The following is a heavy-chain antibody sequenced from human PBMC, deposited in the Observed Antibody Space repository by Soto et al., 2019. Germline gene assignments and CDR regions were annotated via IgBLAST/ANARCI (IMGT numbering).Heavy chain of an antibody. CDR3: ARGPVGVVRELVVGYFDY. J-gene: IGHJ4*02. V-gene: IGHV1-18*01. CDR1: GGTFSSYA. D-gene: IGHD3-10*01. CDR2: ISAYNGNT. Sequence: GASVKVSCKASGGTFSSYAISWVRQAPGQGLEWMGGISAYNGNTNYAQKLQGRVTMTTDTSTSTAYMELRSLRSDDTAVYYCARGPVGVVRELVVGYFDYWGQGTLVTVSS.